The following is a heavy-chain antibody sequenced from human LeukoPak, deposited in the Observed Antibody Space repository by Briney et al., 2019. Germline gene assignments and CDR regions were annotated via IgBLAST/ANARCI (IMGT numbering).Heavy chain of an antibody. CDR3: ARDCSGGSCGPYAFDI. Sequence: QPGGSLRLSCAASGFTFSSYSMNWVRQAPGKGLEWDSYISSSSSTIYYADSVKGRFTISRDNAKNSLYLQMNSLRAEDTAVYYCARDCSGGSCGPYAFDIWGQGTMVTVSS. J-gene: IGHJ3*02. D-gene: IGHD2-15*01. V-gene: IGHV3-48*01. CDR1: GFTFSSYS. CDR2: ISSSSSTI.